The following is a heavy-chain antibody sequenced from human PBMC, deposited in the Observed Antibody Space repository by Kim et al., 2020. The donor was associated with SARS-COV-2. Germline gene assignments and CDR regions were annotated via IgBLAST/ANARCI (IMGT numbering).Heavy chain of an antibody. Sequence: YADSVKGRFPSSSDNSKNTLYLQMNSLRAEDTAIYYCARARSGSYRDAFDIWGQGTMVTVSS. J-gene: IGHJ3*02. V-gene: IGHV3-33*01. D-gene: IGHD1-26*01. CDR3: ARARSGSYRDAFDI.